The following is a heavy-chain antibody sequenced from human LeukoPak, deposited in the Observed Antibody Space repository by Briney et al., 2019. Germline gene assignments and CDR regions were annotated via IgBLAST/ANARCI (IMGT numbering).Heavy chain of an antibody. CDR2: ISVYNGNT. CDR3: AGVTRWTTTISPWLSYYYMDV. CDR1: GYTFSIYG. J-gene: IGHJ6*03. D-gene: IGHD3/OR15-3a*01. V-gene: IGHV1-18*01. Sequence: ASVKVSCKASGYTFSIYGFSWVRQAPGQGLEWMGWISVYNGNTNYAQKLQGRVTMTTDTSTSTAYMEMRSLRSDDTAVYYCAGVTRWTTTISPWLSYYYMDVWGKGTTVTISS.